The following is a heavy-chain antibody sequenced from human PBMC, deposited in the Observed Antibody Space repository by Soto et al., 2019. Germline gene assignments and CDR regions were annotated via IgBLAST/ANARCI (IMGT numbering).Heavy chain of an antibody. V-gene: IGHV3-21*01. CDR3: ARLGSSGGLFDY. Sequence: GGSLRLFCAASGFTFSSYSMNWVRQAPGKGLEWVSSISSSSSYIYYADSVKGRFTISRDNAKTSLCLQMNSLRAEDTSVYYCARLGSSGGLFDYWGQGTLVTVSS. J-gene: IGHJ4*02. CDR1: GFTFSSYS. CDR2: ISSSSSYI. D-gene: IGHD2-15*01.